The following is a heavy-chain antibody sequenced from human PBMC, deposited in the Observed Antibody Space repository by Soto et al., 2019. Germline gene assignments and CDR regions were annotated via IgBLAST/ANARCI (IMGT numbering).Heavy chain of an antibody. J-gene: IGHJ4*02. CDR1: GFTFNNYW. V-gene: IGHV3-7*01. CDR2: IKQDGSEK. D-gene: IGHD2-2*01. Sequence: EVQLVESGGGLVQPGGSLRLSCAASGFTFNNYWMSWVRQAPGKGLEWVANIKQDGSEKYYVDSVKGRFTSSRDNAKNSLYLQMNSLRAEATAVYYCAKNNRYCSSTNCFVFDYWGQGTLVTVSS. CDR3: AKNNRYCSSTNCFVFDY.